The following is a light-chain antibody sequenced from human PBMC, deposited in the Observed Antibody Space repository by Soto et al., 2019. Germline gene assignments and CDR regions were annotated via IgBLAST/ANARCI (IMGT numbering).Light chain of an antibody. V-gene: IGKV1-39*01. Sequence: DIQMTQSPSFLSASVGDRVTITCRASQRIDNFLNWYQQKPGKAPKLLIYGASSLQSGVPSRFSGSGSGTDFTLTISSLQPEDFATYYCRQSYSTPITFGQGTRLEIK. CDR2: GAS. J-gene: IGKJ5*01. CDR1: QRIDNF. CDR3: RQSYSTPIT.